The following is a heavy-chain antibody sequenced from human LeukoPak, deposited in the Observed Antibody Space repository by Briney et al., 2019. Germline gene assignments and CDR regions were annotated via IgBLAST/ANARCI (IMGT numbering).Heavy chain of an antibody. CDR2: ISYDGSNK. V-gene: IGHV3-30-3*01. Sequence: GSLRLSCAASGFTFSSYAMHWVRQAPGKGLEWVAVISYDGSNKYYADSVKGRFTISRDNSKNTLYLQMNSLRAEDTAVYYCARLPYGSGSYYNVFWYFDLWGRGTLVTVSS. CDR3: ARLPYGSGSYYNVFWYFDL. CDR1: GFTFSSYA. J-gene: IGHJ2*01. D-gene: IGHD3-10*01.